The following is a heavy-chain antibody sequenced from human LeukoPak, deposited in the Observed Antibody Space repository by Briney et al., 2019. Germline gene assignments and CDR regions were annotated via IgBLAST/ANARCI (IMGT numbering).Heavy chain of an antibody. D-gene: IGHD2-2*01. J-gene: IGHJ3*02. CDR2: IQADGSDK. CDR3: ARDARSTSQYDAFDI. CDR1: GFSFNNYW. V-gene: IGHV3-7*01. Sequence: GGSLRLSCAASGFSFNNYWMSWLRQAPGKGLEWMANIQADGSDKYYVDSVKGRFTISRDNAKNSLYLQMNSLRAEDTAVYYCARDARSTSQYDAFDIWGQGTMVTVSS.